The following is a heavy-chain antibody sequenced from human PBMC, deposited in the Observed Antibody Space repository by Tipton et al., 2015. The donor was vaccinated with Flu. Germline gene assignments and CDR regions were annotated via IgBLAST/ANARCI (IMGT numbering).Heavy chain of an antibody. J-gene: IGHJ4*02. CDR2: IYPSGTT. V-gene: IGHV4-39*01. D-gene: IGHD3-10*02. CDR1: SGSIRSTNYF. Sequence: TLSLTCTVSSGSIRSTNYFCAWIRQPPGKRLELIGSIYPSGTTYYNPSLKSRVTISVDTSKSKFSLKLRSVTAADTAVYYCARLSYYDVDLKNFYFDHWGQGALVTVSS. CDR3: ARLSYYDVDLKNFYFDH.